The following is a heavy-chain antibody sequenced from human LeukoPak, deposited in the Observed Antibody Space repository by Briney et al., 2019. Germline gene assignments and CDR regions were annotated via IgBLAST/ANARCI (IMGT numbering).Heavy chain of an antibody. Sequence: PGGSLRLSCAASGFTVSSNYMSWVRQAPGKGLEWVSVIYSGGSTYYADSVKGRFTISRDNAKNSLYLQMNSLRAEDTAVYYRARDDLEYYFDYWGQGTLVTVSS. CDR1: GFTVSSNY. D-gene: IGHD3-3*01. CDR3: ARDDLEYYFDY. CDR2: IYSGGST. V-gene: IGHV3-53*01. J-gene: IGHJ4*02.